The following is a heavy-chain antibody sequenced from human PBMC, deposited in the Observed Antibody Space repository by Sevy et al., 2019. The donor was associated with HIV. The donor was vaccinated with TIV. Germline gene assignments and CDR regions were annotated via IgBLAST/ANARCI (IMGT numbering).Heavy chain of an antibody. V-gene: IGHV3-74*01. CDR2: INSDGSST. CDR1: GFTFSSYW. D-gene: IGHD2-21*02. CDR3: ARDRREQYCGGDCYSLYYFYYGMDV. J-gene: IGHJ6*02. Sequence: GESLKISCAASGFTFSSYWMHWVRQAPGKGLVWVSRINSDGSSTSYADSVKGRFTISRDNAKNTLYLQMNSLRAEDTAVYYCARDRREQYCGGDCYSLYYFYYGMDVWGQGTTVTVSS.